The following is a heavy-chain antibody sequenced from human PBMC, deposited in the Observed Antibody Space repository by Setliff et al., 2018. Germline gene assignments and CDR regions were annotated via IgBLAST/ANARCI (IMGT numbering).Heavy chain of an antibody. D-gene: IGHD2-21*02. CDR1: GFTFKTYE. CDR3: ARDLSVDDCGGDCHLPFYYYYLDV. J-gene: IGHJ6*03. V-gene: IGHV3-48*03. CDR2: THTDGITI. Sequence: PGGSLRLSCEASGFTFKTYEMIWVRQAPGKGLERVSKTHTDGITIYSDSVRGRFTIFRDSAKNSLHLQMTSLSAEDTAVYYCARDLSVDDCGGDCHLPFYYYYLDVWGKGTTVTVSS.